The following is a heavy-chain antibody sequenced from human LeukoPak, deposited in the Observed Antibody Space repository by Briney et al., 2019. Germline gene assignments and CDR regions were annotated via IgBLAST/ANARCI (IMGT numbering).Heavy chain of an antibody. Sequence: SETLSLTCTVSPGSVSSNSYYWAWIRQPPGKGLEWIGSVSYSGSTYYNPSLKSRVTISLDTSKNQFSLKLTSMTAADTAVYFCARDNVVDATSGIDYWGQGTLVTVSS. CDR3: ARDNVVDATSGIDY. CDR2: VSYSGST. D-gene: IGHD1-26*01. V-gene: IGHV4-39*07. CDR1: PGSVSSNSYY. J-gene: IGHJ4*02.